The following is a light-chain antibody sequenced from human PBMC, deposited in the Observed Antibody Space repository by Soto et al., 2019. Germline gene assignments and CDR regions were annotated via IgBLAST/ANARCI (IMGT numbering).Light chain of an antibody. CDR2: DVS. CDR1: QSVSSSY. V-gene: IGKV3-20*01. Sequence: EIVLTQSPGTLSLSPGERATLSCRSSQSVSSSYLAWYQQKPGQAPRLLIYDVSSRATGIPARFSGSGSGADFPLTIGRLETEDFAVYYGQQYGSSPSFGQGTKVEIK. J-gene: IGKJ1*01. CDR3: QQYGSSPS.